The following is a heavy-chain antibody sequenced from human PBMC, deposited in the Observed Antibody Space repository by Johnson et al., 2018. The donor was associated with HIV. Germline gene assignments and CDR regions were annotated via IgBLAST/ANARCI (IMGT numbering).Heavy chain of an antibody. D-gene: IGHD3-16*01. V-gene: IGHV3-66*01. J-gene: IGHJ3*02. CDR3: ASAYSESDAFDI. CDR1: AFTVSDNY. CDR2: IYTGVST. Sequence: VQLVESGGGLVQPGGSLRLSCAASAFTVSDNYLSWVRQAPGKGLEWVSVIYTGVSTYYADSVTGRFTISRDNSKNTLYLQMNSLRVEDTAVYYCASAYSESDAFDIWGQGTMVTVSS.